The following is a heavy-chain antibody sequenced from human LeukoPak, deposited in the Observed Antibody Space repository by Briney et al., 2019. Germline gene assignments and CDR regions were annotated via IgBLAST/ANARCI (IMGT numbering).Heavy chain of an antibody. CDR3: ARPKTTVTTAQDQRYSGDWFDP. D-gene: IGHD4-17*01. CDR2: INPSGGST. J-gene: IGHJ5*02. CDR1: GYTFTSYY. Sequence: ASVKVSCKASGYTFTSYYMHWVRQAPGQGLEWMGIINPSGGSTSYAQKFQGRVTMTRDTSTSTVYMELSSLRSEDTAVYYCARPKTTVTTAQDQRYSGDWFDPWGQGTLVTVPS. V-gene: IGHV1-46*01.